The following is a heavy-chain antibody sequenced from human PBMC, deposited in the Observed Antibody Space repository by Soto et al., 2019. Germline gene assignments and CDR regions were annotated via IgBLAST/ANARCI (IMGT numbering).Heavy chain of an antibody. V-gene: IGHV3-21*01. CDR1: GFAFSFYS. D-gene: IGHD3-3*01. CDR2: ISGSSSDI. Sequence: EVQLVESGGGLVKPGGSLRLSCAASGFAFSFYSLNWVRQAPGKGLEWVSSISGSSSDIYYADSVKGRFTISRDNAKHSLYLQMNSLRAEDTAVYYCTRDHGDWGQGTLVTVSS. J-gene: IGHJ4*02. CDR3: TRDHGD.